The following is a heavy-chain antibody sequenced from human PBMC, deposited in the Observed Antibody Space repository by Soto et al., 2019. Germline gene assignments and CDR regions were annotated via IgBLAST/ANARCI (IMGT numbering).Heavy chain of an antibody. CDR3: SLGKSYYWDY. CDR1: GFTIRAYA. V-gene: IGHV3-23*01. Sequence: DVQLLESGGDLVQPGGSLRLSCEVSGFTIRAYAMSWARRAPGKGLEWVAAITGRGDNTHYEESVKGRFTISRDDSKNTLHLQMNTLRVDVTAIYYCSLGKSYYWDYWGQGIQVTVSS. CDR2: ITGRGDNT. J-gene: IGHJ4*02.